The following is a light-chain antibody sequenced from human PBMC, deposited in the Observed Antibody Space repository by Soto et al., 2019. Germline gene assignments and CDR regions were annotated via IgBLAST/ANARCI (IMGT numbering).Light chain of an antibody. CDR1: SSDVGSCTL. Sequence: QSALTQPASVSGSPGQSITISCTGTSSDVGSCTLVSWYQQHPGKAPKLMIYEGTKRPSGVSNRFSGSKSGNTASLTISGLQAEDEADYYCCLYAGTTTFVFGGGTKLTVL. V-gene: IGLV2-23*03. J-gene: IGLJ2*01. CDR2: EGT. CDR3: CLYAGTTTFV.